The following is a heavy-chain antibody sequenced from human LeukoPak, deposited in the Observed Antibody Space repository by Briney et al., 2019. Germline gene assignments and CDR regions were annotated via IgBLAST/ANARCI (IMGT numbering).Heavy chain of an antibody. V-gene: IGHV4-34*01. CDR3: AREEDTASY. Sequence: PSKTLSLTCAVYGGSFSGYYWSWIRQPPGKGLEWIGEINHSGSTNYNPSLKSRVTISVDTSKNQFSLKLSSVTAADTAVYYCAREEDTASYWGQGTLVTVSS. D-gene: IGHD5-18*01. CDR1: GGSFSGYY. CDR2: INHSGST. J-gene: IGHJ4*02.